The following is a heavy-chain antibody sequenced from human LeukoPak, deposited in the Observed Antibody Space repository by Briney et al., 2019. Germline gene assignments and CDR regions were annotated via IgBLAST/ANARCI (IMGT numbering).Heavy chain of an antibody. CDR2: ISTYNGNT. D-gene: IGHD6-13*01. CDR3: ARDRLLGQQLVPSYDY. V-gene: IGHV1-18*01. CDR1: GYIFTSYG. J-gene: IGHJ4*02. Sequence: PRASVKVSCKATGYIFTSYGSSWVRQAPGQGLEWMGWISTYNGNTDYAQKVQGRVTMTTDTSTSTAYMELRNLRSDDTAVYYCARDRLLGQQLVPSYDYWGQGTLVTVSS.